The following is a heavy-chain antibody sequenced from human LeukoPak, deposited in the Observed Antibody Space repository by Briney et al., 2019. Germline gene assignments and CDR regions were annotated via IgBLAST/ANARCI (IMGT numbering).Heavy chain of an antibody. CDR1: GFTISNRD. CDR3: ARVGDCSSTSCYANYYYYGMDV. Sequence: PGGSLRLSCAASGFTISNRDMNWVRQAPGKGLEWVSSISSSSSYIYYADSVKGRFTISRDNAKNSLYLQMNSLRAEDTAVYYCARVGDCSSTSCYANYYYYGMDVWGQGTTVTVSS. D-gene: IGHD2-2*01. J-gene: IGHJ6*02. CDR2: ISSSSSYI. V-gene: IGHV3-21*01.